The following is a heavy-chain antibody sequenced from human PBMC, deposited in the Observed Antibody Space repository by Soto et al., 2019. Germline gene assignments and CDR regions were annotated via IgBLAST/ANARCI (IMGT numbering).Heavy chain of an antibody. J-gene: IGHJ4*02. D-gene: IGHD3-16*02. V-gene: IGHV3-7*01. Sequence: GGSLRLSCAASGCTFSDYYMSWIRQAPGKGLEWVANIKQDGSEKYYVDSVKGRFTISRDNAKNSLYLQMNSLRAEDTAVYYCARSRIMITFGGVIVIHGPNDYWGQGTLVTVSS. CDR1: GCTFSDYY. CDR3: ARSRIMITFGGVIVIHGPNDY. CDR2: IKQDGSEK.